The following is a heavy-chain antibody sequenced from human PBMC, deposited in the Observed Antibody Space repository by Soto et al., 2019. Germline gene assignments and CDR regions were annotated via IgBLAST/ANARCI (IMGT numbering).Heavy chain of an antibody. V-gene: IGHV4-31*03. CDR1: GGSISSGGYY. CDR3: ARYGSGYASFDY. D-gene: IGHD5-12*01. Sequence: QVQLQESGPGLVKPSQTLSLTCTVSGGSISSGGYYWSWIRQHPGKGLEWIGYIYYSGSTYYNPSLKSRVTISVDTSKNQFSLKVTSVTAADTAVYYCARYGSGYASFDYWGQGTLVTVSS. CDR2: IYYSGST. J-gene: IGHJ4*02.